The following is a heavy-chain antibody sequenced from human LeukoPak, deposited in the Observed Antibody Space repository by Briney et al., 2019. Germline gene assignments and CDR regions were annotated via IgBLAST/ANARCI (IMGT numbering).Heavy chain of an antibody. J-gene: IGHJ4*02. CDR2: VYPLDSET. CDR1: GYSFNTFM. D-gene: IGHD1-14*01. Sequence: GDSLKISCQTSGYSFNTFMIAWVRQAPGRRLEWVGLVYPLDSETRYGPSFQGQVTTSANKSTSSACLQWDSLKASDTAMYYCVRHNTGADYWGQGTLVTVSS. V-gene: IGHV5-51*01. CDR3: VRHNTGADY.